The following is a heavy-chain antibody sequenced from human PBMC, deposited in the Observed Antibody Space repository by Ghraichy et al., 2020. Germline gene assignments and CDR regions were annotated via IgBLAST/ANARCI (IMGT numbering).Heavy chain of an antibody. CDR2: INHSGST. D-gene: IGHD3-10*01. Sequence: SQTLSLTCAVYGGSFSGYYWSWIRQPPGKGLEWIGEINHSGSTNYNPSLKSRVTISVDTSKNQFSLKLSSVTSADTAVYYCARAPAYYYGSGSYSYYFDYWGQGTLVTVSS. J-gene: IGHJ4*02. CDR3: ARAPAYYYGSGSYSYYFDY. V-gene: IGHV4-34*01. CDR1: GGSFSGYY.